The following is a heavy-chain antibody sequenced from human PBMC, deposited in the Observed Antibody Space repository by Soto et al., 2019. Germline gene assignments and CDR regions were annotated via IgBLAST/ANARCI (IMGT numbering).Heavy chain of an antibody. CDR1: GSTSSSDA. D-gene: IGHD3-22*01. Sequence: EVQLLESGGGLVQAGGSLRLSCRASGSTSSSDAMTWVRQAPGKGLEWVSVISGGGDSAYYADSVQGRFAISRDNSKNTLFLQMSSLRAEDTAVYYCAKVGCESGGYYYHDAFHIWGQGTMVTVSS. CDR3: AKVGCESGGYYYHDAFHI. CDR2: ISGGGDSA. V-gene: IGHV3-23*01. J-gene: IGHJ3*02.